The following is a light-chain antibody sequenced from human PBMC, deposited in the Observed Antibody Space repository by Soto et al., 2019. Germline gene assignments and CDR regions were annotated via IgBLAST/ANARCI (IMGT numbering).Light chain of an antibody. CDR3: QQYNSWPPLFT. V-gene: IGKV3D-15*01. J-gene: IGKJ3*01. Sequence: EIVMTQSPAILSLSPGETATLSCRASQSIATNLAWYQQRPGQAPRLLIYGASTRATDVPARFSGSVSGTEFILSITRLQFEDFAVYYCQQYNSWPPLFTFGSGTTLYL. CDR2: GAS. CDR1: QSIATN.